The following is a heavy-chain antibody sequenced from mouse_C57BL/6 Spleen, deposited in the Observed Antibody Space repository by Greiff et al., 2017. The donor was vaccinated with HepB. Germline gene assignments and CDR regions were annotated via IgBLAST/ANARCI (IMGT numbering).Heavy chain of an antibody. J-gene: IGHJ3*01. Sequence: VQLQQPGAELVRPGSSVKLSCKASGYTFTSYWMDWVKQRPGQGLEWIGNIYPSDSETHYNQKFKDKATLTVDKSSSTAYMQLSSLTSEDSAVYYCARSRGTGTGFAYWGQGTLVTVSA. CDR2: IYPSDSET. D-gene: IGHD4-1*01. V-gene: IGHV1-61*01. CDR3: ARSRGTGTGFAY. CDR1: GYTFTSYW.